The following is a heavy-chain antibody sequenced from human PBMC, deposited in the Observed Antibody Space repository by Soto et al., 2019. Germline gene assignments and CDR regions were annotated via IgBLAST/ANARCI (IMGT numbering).Heavy chain of an antibody. V-gene: IGHV4-31*03. Sequence: SETLSLTCTVSGGSISSGGYYWSWIRQHPGKGLEWIGYIYYRGSTYYNPSLKSRVTISVDTSKNQFSLKLSSVTAADTAVYYCASNLLRTIDGGSVIGMGAWAQGTWVTFSS. CDR1: GGSISSGGYY. J-gene: IGHJ5*02. D-gene: IGHD3-3*01. CDR2: IYYRGST. CDR3: ASNLLRTIDGGSVIGMGA.